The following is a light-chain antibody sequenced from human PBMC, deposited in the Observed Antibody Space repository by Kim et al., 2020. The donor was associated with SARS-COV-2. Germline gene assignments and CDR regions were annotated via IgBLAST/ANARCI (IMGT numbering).Light chain of an antibody. CDR1: INDVGTDNY. CDR3: SSYTSTSTLI. J-gene: IGLJ2*01. CDR2: DVS. Sequence: QSITCSCTGTINDVGTDNYVSWYQQRPGKAPKLMISDVSDRASGVSVRFSGSKSGNTASLTISGLQAEDEADYYCSSYTSTSTLIFGGGTQLTVL. V-gene: IGLV2-14*03.